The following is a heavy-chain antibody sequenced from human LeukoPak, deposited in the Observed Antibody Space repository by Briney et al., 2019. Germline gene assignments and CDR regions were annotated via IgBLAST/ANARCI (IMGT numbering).Heavy chain of an antibody. Sequence: RASQTLSLTCTVSGGSISSNGYYWSWIRQHPGKGLEWIGYIYYSASTYYNPSLKSRVSISVDSSKNQFSLKLSSVTAADTAVYYCARGLKEWLALYHFDYWGQGALVTVSS. CDR3: ARGLKEWLALYHFDY. D-gene: IGHD6-19*01. CDR2: IYYSAST. V-gene: IGHV4-31*03. J-gene: IGHJ4*02. CDR1: GGSISSNGYY.